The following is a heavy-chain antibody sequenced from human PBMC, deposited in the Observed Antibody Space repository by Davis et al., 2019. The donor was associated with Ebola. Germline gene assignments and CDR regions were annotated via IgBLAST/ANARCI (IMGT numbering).Heavy chain of an antibody. V-gene: IGHV5-51*01. CDR3: AGGKRYCSSTSCYSVHYYYYMDV. CDR1: GYSFTSYW. D-gene: IGHD2-2*01. Sequence: GESLKISCKGSGYSFTSYWIGWVRQMPGKGLEWMGIIYPGDSDTRYSPSFQGQVTISADKSISTAYLQWSSLKASDTAMYYCAGGKRYCSSTSCYSVHYYYYMDVWGKGTTVTVSS. CDR2: IYPGDSDT. J-gene: IGHJ6*03.